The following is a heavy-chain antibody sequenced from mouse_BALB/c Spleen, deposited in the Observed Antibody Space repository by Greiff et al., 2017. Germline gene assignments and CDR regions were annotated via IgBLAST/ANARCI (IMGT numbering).Heavy chain of an antibody. J-gene: IGHJ3*01. CDR1: GFNIKDTY. V-gene: IGHV14-3*02. D-gene: IGHD2-2*01. CDR2: IDPANGNT. Sequence: EVQLQQSGAELVKPGASVKLSCTASGFNIKDTYMHWVKQRPEQGLEWIGRIDPANGNTKYDPKFQGKATITADTSSNTAYLQLSSLTSEDTAVYYCVGYGYEGSWGQGTLVTVSA. CDR3: VGYGYEGS.